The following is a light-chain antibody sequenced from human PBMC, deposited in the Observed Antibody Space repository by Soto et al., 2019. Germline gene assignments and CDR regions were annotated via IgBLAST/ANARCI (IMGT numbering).Light chain of an antibody. CDR3: QQLNRSPRT. V-gene: IGKV1-5*03. CDR2: AAS. CDR1: QCIRYW. J-gene: IGKJ5*01. Sequence: DMHMTESPATLSASVGDRATITCRASQCIRYWFAWFQQKARNAPQPLIYAASTLKSGVPSRFSGSGPGTEFTPTISSPPPDDFPTYYCQQLNRSPRTFGHRTPLEIK.